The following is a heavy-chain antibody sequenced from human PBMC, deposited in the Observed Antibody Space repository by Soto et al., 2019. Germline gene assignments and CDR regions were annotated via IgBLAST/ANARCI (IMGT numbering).Heavy chain of an antibody. V-gene: IGHV4-34*01. CDR2: INHSGST. J-gene: IGHJ5*02. CDR1: GGSFSGYY. Sequence: SETLSLTCAVYGGSFSGYYWSWIRQPPGKGLEWIGEINHSGSTNYNPSLKSRVTISVDTSKNQFSLKLSSVTAADTAVYYCARSYYYGSGSYWFDPWGQGTLVTVSS. CDR3: ARSYYYGSGSYWFDP. D-gene: IGHD3-10*01.